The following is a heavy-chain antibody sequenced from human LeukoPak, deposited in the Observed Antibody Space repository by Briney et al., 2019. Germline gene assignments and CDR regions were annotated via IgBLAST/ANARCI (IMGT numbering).Heavy chain of an antibody. D-gene: IGHD6-13*01. V-gene: IGHV4-34*01. CDR2: INHSGST. J-gene: IGHJ4*02. CDR3: ARGKAAQLEGLTD. CDR1: GGSFSGYY. Sequence: SETLSLTCAVYGGSFSGYYWSWIRQPPGKGLEWIGEINHSGSTNYNPSLKSRVTISVDTSKNQFSLKLSSVTAADTAVYYCARGKAAQLEGLTDWGQGTLVTVSS.